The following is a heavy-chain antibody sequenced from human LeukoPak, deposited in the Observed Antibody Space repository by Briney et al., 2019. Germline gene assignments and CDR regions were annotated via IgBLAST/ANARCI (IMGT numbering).Heavy chain of an antibody. V-gene: IGHV4-34*01. CDR2: INHSGST. CDR3: AREGITIFGVVKYWFDP. D-gene: IGHD3-3*01. J-gene: IGHJ5*02. CDR1: GGSFSGYY. Sequence: SETLSLTCAVYGGSFSGYYWSWIRQPPGKGLEWIGEINHSGSTNYNPSLKSRVIISVDTSKNQFSLKLSSVTAADTAVYYCAREGITIFGVVKYWFDPWGQGTLVTVSS.